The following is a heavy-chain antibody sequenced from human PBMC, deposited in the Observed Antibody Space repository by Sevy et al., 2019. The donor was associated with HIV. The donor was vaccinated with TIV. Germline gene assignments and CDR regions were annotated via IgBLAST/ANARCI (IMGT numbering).Heavy chain of an antibody. V-gene: IGHV4-34*01. CDR2: INHSGST. J-gene: IGHJ3*02. CDR1: GGSFSAYY. D-gene: IGHD2-21*01. Sequence: SETLSLTCAVYGGSFSAYYWSWIRQPPGKGLEWIGEINHSGSTNYNPSLKSRVTISLDTSKDQFSLKLSSVTAADTAVYYCARHCGGPGCCHAFDIWGQGTMVTVSS. CDR3: ARHCGGPGCCHAFDI.